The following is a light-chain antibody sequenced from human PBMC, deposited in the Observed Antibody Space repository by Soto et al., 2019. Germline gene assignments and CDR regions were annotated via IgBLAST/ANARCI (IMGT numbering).Light chain of an antibody. V-gene: IGKV1-5*03. J-gene: IGKJ2*01. CDR2: KES. Sequence: DIQMTQSPSTLSAALGDRVTITCRASQSVSSWLAWYQQKPGKAPKLLLYKESSLESGVPPRFSGSGSGTEFTLTISRLQPEDFASYYCQEYHSYSFGQGTKLELK. CDR3: QEYHSYS. CDR1: QSVSSW.